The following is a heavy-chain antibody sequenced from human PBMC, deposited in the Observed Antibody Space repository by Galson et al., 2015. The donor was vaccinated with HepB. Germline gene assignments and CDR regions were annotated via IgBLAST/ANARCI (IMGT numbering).Heavy chain of an antibody. J-gene: IGHJ4*02. D-gene: IGHD6-19*01. CDR2: IYYSGST. CDR3: AGATNSGIAVAGLFDH. Sequence: WSWIRQPPGKGLEWIGYIYYSGSTNYNPSLKSRVTISVDTSKNQFSLKLSSVTAADTAVYYCAGATNSGIAVAGLFDHWGQGTLVPVSS. V-gene: IGHV4-59*01.